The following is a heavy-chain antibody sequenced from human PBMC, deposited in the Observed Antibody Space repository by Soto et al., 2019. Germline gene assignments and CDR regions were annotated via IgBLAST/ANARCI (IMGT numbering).Heavy chain of an antibody. CDR3: ARDQETDYYYDSSGYPVNYWYFDL. V-gene: IGHV4-30-4*01. CDR2: IYYSGST. D-gene: IGHD3-22*01. J-gene: IGHJ2*01. CDR1: GGSISSGDYY. Sequence: QVQLQESGPGLVKPSQTLSLTCTVSGGSISSGDYYWSWIRQPPGKGLEWIGYIYYSGSTYYNPSLKSRVTISVDTSKNQFSLKLSSVTAADTAVYYCARDQETDYYYDSSGYPVNYWYFDLWGRGTLVTVSS.